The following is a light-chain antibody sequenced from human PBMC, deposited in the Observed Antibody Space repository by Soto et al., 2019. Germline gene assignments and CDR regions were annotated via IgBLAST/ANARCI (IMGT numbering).Light chain of an antibody. J-gene: IGKJ4*01. CDR1: PSVLYSSNNKNY. V-gene: IGKV4-1*01. CDR2: WAS. CDR3: QQYYSTPPT. Sequence: DCGSTQSPDSMAVSLGERATINCKSSPSVLYSSNNKNYLAWYQQKPGQPPKLLIYWASTRESGVPDRFSGSGSGPDFTLTISSLQAEDVAVYYCQQYYSTPPTFGGGTKVDNK.